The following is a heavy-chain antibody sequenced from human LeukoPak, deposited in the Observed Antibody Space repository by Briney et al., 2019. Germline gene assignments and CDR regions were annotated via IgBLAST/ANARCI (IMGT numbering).Heavy chain of an antibody. CDR1: SGSLSSSY. V-gene: IGHV4-4*07. D-gene: IGHD3-22*01. CDR2: IYTSGST. CDR3: ARIGRYYYDSSGYYRFDY. J-gene: IGHJ4*02. Sequence: SETLSLTCTLSSGSLSSSYWSWIRRPAGKGLEWIGRIYTSGSTNYNPSLKSRVTISVDTSKNQFSLKLSSVTAADTAVYYCARIGRYYYDSSGYYRFDYWGQGTLVTVSS.